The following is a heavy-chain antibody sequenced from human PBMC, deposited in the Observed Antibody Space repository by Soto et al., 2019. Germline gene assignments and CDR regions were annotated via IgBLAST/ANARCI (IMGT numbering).Heavy chain of an antibody. D-gene: IGHD3-3*01. CDR1: GFTFSSYA. Sequence: GGSLRLSCSASGFTFSSYAMHWVRQAPGKGLEYVSAISSNGGSTYYADSVKGRFTISRDNSKNTLYLQMSSLRAEDTAVYYCVSSYDFWSGPDAFDIWGQGTMVTVSS. CDR3: VSSYDFWSGPDAFDI. V-gene: IGHV3-64D*08. J-gene: IGHJ3*02. CDR2: ISSNGGST.